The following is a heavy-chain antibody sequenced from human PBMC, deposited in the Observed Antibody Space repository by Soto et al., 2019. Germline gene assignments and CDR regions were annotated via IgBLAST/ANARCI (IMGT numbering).Heavy chain of an antibody. CDR2: ISGSGGST. J-gene: IGHJ4*02. CDR3: AKDYPEIAAAGNY. CDR1: GFTFNYYA. D-gene: IGHD6-13*01. Sequence: GGSLRLSCAASGFTFNYYAVCWVRQAPGKGLEWVSGISGSGGSTNYADSVKGRFTISRDNSKSTLYLQMNSLRAEDTAVYYCAKDYPEIAAAGNYWGRGPLVTVSS. V-gene: IGHV3-23*01.